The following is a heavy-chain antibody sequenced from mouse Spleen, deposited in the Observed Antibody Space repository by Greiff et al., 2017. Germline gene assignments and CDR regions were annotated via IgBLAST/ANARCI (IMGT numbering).Heavy chain of an antibody. J-gene: IGHJ3*01. D-gene: IGHD3-2*01. Sequence: EVQLQESVAELVRPGASVKLSCTASGFNIKHTSMHWVKQRPEQGLEWIGRIVPANGNTKYAPKFQGKATLTADTSSNTAYMQLSSLTSEDSAVFLYTTEGVDSSGHGFAYGGKGTLVTVSA. CDR1: GFNIKHTS. V-gene: IGHV14-3*01. CDR2: IVPANGNT. CDR3: TTEGVDSSGHGFAY.